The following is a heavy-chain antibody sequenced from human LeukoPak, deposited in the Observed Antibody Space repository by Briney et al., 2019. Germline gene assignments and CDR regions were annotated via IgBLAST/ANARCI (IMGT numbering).Heavy chain of an antibody. D-gene: IGHD2-2*01. V-gene: IGHV4-34*01. CDR1: GGSFSGYY. CDR2: INDSGST. Sequence: SETLSLTCAVYGGSFSGYYWSWIRQPPGKGLEWIGEINDSGSTNYNPSLKSRVTISVDTSKNQFSLKLSSVTAADTAVYYCARGAGMSPAATAYYYYMDVWGKGTTVTVSS. J-gene: IGHJ6*03. CDR3: ARGAGMSPAATAYYYYMDV.